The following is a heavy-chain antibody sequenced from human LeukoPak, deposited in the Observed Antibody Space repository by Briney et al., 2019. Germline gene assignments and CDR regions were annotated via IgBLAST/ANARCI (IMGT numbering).Heavy chain of an antibody. Sequence: GGSLRLSCAASGFTFSSYGMSWVRQAPGKGLEWVSSISDSGDNTYYADSVKGRFTISRDNSKNTLYLQMNSLRAEDTAIYYCAKNGDRGAYCSGGSCYPYFYYYMDVWGKGTTVTISS. CDR2: ISDSGDNT. V-gene: IGHV3-23*01. CDR1: GFTFSSYG. CDR3: AKNGDRGAYCSGGSCYPYFYYYMDV. D-gene: IGHD2-15*01. J-gene: IGHJ6*03.